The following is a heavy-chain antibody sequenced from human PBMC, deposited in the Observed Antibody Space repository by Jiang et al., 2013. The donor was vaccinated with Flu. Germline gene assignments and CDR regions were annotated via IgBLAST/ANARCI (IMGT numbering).Heavy chain of an antibody. V-gene: IGHV1-46*01. Sequence: GAEVKKPGASVKVSCKASGYTFTSYYMHWVRQAPGQGLEWMGIINPSGGSTSYAQKFQGRVTMTRDTSTSTVYMELSSLRSEDTAVYYCARGPNTGATVTPKATFDYWGQGTLVTVSS. D-gene: IGHD4-11*01. CDR3: ARGPNTGATVTPKATFDY. CDR1: GYTFTSYY. CDR2: INPSGGST. J-gene: IGHJ4*02.